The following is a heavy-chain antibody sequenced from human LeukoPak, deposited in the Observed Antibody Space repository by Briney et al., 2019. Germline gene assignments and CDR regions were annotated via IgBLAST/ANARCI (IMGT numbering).Heavy chain of an antibody. V-gene: IGHV1-2*02. J-gene: IGHJ5*02. CDR1: GYTFIAYY. CDR3: ARGMGVLVPAATWFDP. Sequence: GASVKVSCKASGYTFIAYYMHWVRQAPGQGLEWMGWINPNSGGTNYAQKFQGRVTMTRDTSISTAYMDLSRLRSDDTAVYYCARGMGVLVPAATWFDPWGQGPLVTVSS. D-gene: IGHD2-2*01. CDR2: INPNSGGT.